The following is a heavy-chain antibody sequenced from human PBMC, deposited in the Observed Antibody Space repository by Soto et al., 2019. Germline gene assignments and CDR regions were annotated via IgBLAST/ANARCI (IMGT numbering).Heavy chain of an antibody. CDR2: FYSGGST. V-gene: IGHV3-66*04. J-gene: IGHJ3*02. Sequence: GGSLRLSCAASGFTVSSNYMNWVRQAPGKGLEWVSVFYSGGSTYYADSVKGRFTISRDNSKNTLYLQMNSLRAEDTAVYYCARQGYCFSTSCYDDAFDIWGQGTMVTVS. D-gene: IGHD2-2*01. CDR1: GFTVSSNY. CDR3: ARQGYCFSTSCYDDAFDI.